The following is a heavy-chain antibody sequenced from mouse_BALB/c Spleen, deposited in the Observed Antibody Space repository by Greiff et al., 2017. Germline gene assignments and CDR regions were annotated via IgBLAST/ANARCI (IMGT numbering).Heavy chain of an antibody. CDR3: ARPHFYWYFDV. V-gene: IGHV5-6-2*01. CDR1: GFTFSSYY. Sequence: EVQLVESGGGLVKLGGSLKLSCAASGFTFSSYYMSWVRQTPEKRLELVAAINSNGGSTYYPDTVKGRFTISRDNAKNTLYLQMSSLKSEDTALYYCARPHFYWYFDVWGAGTTVTVSS. CDR2: INSNGGST. J-gene: IGHJ1*01.